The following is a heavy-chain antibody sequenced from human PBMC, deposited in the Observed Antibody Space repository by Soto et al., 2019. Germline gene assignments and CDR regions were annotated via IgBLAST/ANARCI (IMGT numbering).Heavy chain of an antibody. D-gene: IGHD3-22*01. Sequence: QMQLVQSGPEVKKPGTSVKVSCKASGFTFTSSAVQWVRQARGQRLEWIGWIVVGSGNTNYAQKFQERVTITRDMSTSTAYMELSSLRGGDTAVYYCLYSSGYVWGQGTLVTVSS. CDR3: LYSSGYV. J-gene: IGHJ4*02. CDR2: IVVGSGNT. V-gene: IGHV1-58*01. CDR1: GFTFTSSA.